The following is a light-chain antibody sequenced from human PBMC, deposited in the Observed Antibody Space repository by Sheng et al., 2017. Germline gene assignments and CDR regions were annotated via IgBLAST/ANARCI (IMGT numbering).Light chain of an antibody. J-gene: IGKJ1*01. CDR1: KSVGVD. Sequence: ETVLTQSPGTLSVSPGERATLSCRASKSVGVDLAWYQQRPGQAPRLLMYEASTRATGIPARFSGSGSGTEFSLTISSLQPEDFAVYYCQQYNNWLTWTFGQGTKVEIK. CDR3: QQYNNWLTWT. V-gene: IGKV3-15*01. CDR2: EAS.